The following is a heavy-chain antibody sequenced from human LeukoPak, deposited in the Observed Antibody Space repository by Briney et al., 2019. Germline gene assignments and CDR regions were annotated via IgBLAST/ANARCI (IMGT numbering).Heavy chain of an antibody. Sequence: GGSLRLSCAASGFTFSSYWMSWVRQAPGKGLEWVANIKQDGSEKYYVESVKGRFTISRDNAKNSLYLQINSLRAEDTAVYYCARFSAPAECMDVWGQGTTVTVSS. J-gene: IGHJ6*02. CDR3: ARFSAPAECMDV. V-gene: IGHV3-7*01. CDR1: GFTFSSYW. CDR2: IKQDGSEK. D-gene: IGHD3-10*01.